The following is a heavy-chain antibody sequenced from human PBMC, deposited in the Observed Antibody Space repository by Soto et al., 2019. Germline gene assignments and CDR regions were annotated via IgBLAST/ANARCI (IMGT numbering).Heavy chain of an antibody. CDR2: IDPSDSYT. CDR3: ARLLGWELLYYFDY. V-gene: IGHV5-10-1*01. Sequence: SWVRQMPGKGLEWMGRIDPSDSYTNYSPSFQGHVTISADKSISTAYLQWSSLKASDTAMYYCARLLGWELLYYFDYWGQGTLVTVSS. D-gene: IGHD1-26*01. J-gene: IGHJ4*02.